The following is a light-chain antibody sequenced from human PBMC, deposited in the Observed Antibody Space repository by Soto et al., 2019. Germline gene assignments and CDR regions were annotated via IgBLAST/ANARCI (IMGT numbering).Light chain of an antibody. CDR2: KDS. Sequence: SYELTQPPSVSVSPGQTARITCSGDALSKQYAYWYQQKPGQAPVLVIYKDSGRPSGIPERFSGSSSGTTVTLTISGVQAEDEADYYCQSADSSGGFRGVFGAGTKVTVL. V-gene: IGLV3-25*02. J-gene: IGLJ1*01. CDR1: ALSKQY. CDR3: QSADSSGGFRGV.